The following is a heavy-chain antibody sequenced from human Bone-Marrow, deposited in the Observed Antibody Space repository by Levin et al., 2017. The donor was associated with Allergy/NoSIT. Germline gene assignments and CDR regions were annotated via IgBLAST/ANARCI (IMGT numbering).Heavy chain of an antibody. V-gene: IGHV1-69*13. Sequence: GASVKVSCKASGGTFSSYAISWVRQAPGQGLEWMGGIIPIFGTANYAQKFQGRVTITADESTSTAYMELSSLRSEDTAVYYCARDRGSGSYPLDYWGQGTLVTVSS. CDR2: IIPIFGTA. D-gene: IGHD3-10*01. J-gene: IGHJ4*02. CDR3: ARDRGSGSYPLDY. CDR1: GGTFSSYA.